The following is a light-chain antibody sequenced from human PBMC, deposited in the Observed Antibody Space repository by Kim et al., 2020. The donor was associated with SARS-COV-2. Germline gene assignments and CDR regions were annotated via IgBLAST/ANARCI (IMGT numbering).Light chain of an antibody. CDR1: TGAVTSVLY. CDR3: LLSYSGARI. Sequence: PGATVTLTCGSSTGAVTSVLYPYWFQQKPGQAPRTLIYDTNNRHSWTPARFSGSLLGGKAALTLSRAQPEDEAEYYCLLSYSGARIFGGGTQLTVL. J-gene: IGLJ2*01. CDR2: DTN. V-gene: IGLV7-46*01.